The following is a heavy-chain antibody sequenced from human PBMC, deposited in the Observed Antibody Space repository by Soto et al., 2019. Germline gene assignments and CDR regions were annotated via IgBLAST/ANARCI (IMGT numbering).Heavy chain of an antibody. CDR3: AREFAF. Sequence: PSEPLSLTCTVAGCSVTSANYYWSWIRQPPGKGLEWIGLVYNSGTTNYNPSLKSRVTISLDKSKSQFSLKLTSVTAADTAVYYCAREFAFWGQGILVTVS. V-gene: IGHV4-61*01. J-gene: IGHJ4*02. CDR2: VYNSGTT. CDR1: GCSVTSANYY.